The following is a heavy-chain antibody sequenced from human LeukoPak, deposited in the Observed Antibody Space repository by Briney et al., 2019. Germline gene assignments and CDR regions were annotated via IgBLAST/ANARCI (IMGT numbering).Heavy chain of an antibody. CDR3: AREALRGSDYEANLDY. CDR1: GGSIRSYY. D-gene: IGHD1-26*01. J-gene: IGHJ4*02. Sequence: SETLSLTYTVSGGSIRSYYWSWIRQPAGKGLEWIGRIYSSGSTNYDPSLKSRVTMSVDTPNNQFSLKLSSVTAADTAVYYCAREALRGSDYEANLDYWGQGTLVTVSS. CDR2: IYSSGST. V-gene: IGHV4-4*07.